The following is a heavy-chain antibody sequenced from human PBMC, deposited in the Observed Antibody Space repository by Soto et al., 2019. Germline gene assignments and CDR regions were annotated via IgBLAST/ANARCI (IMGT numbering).Heavy chain of an antibody. D-gene: IGHD6-13*01. CDR2: ISYDGSNK. Sequence: GGSLRLSCVASGFTFSSYGMHWVRQAPGKGLEWVAVISYDGSNKYYADSVKGRFTISRDNSKNTLYLQMNSLRAEDTAVYYCAKDSSSWYGVYYYYYGMDVRGQGTTVTVSS. J-gene: IGHJ6*02. CDR3: AKDSSSWYGVYYYYYGMDV. V-gene: IGHV3-30*18. CDR1: GFTFSSYG.